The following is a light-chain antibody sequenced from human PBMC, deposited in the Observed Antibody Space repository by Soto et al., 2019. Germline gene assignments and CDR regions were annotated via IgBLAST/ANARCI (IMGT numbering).Light chain of an antibody. Sequence: DIVMTQSPDSLAVSLGERATINCKSSQSVLYSSNNNNDLAWYQQKPGQPPKLLIYWASTRESGVPDRFSGSGSGTDFTLTISSLQAEDVAVYYCQQYYSTPFTFGPGTKVVIK. V-gene: IGKV4-1*01. J-gene: IGKJ3*01. CDR2: WAS. CDR3: QQYYSTPFT. CDR1: QSVLYSSNNNND.